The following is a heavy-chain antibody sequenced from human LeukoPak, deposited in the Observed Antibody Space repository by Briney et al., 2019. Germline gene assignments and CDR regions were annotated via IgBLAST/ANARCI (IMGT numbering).Heavy chain of an antibody. Sequence: ASVKVSCKASGYIFSSYGISWVRQAPGQGLEWMGWISAYNGNTKFTQKFQGRVIMTTDTSTSTAYMELRSLRSDDTAVYYCARDVGGGAIYFDYWGQGTLVTVSS. D-gene: IGHD2-15*01. CDR3: ARDVGGGAIYFDY. CDR1: GYIFSSYG. V-gene: IGHV1-18*01. CDR2: ISAYNGNT. J-gene: IGHJ4*02.